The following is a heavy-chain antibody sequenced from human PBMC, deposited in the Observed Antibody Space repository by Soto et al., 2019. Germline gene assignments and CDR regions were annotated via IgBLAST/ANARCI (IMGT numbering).Heavy chain of an antibody. J-gene: IGHJ5*02. CDR2: IYYSGST. CDR3: ARYSYGDVGWFDP. V-gene: IGHV4-39*07. D-gene: IGHD5-18*01. CDR1: GGSISSSSYY. Sequence: SETLSLTCTVSGGSISSSSYYWGWIRQPPGKGLEWIGSIYYSGSTYYNPSLKSRVTISVDTSKNQFSLKLSSVTAADTAVYYCARYSYGDVGWFDPWGQGTLVTVSS.